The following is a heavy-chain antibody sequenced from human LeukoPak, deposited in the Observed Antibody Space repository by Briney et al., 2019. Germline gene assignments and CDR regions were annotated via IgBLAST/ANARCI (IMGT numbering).Heavy chain of an antibody. V-gene: IGHV1-69*05. CDR1: GGTFSSYA. Sequence: ASVKVSCKASGGTFSSYAISWVRQAPGQGLEWMGGIIPIVGTANYAQKFQGRVTITTDESTSTAYMELSSLRSEDTAVYYCAGIGYCSGGSCYGGQVRFDPWGQGTLVTVSS. CDR2: IIPIVGTA. D-gene: IGHD2-15*01. CDR3: AGIGYCSGGSCYGGQVRFDP. J-gene: IGHJ5*02.